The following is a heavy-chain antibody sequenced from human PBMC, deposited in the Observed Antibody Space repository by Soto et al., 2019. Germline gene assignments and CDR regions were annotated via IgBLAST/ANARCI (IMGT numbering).Heavy chain of an antibody. Sequence: SMRLSCAASGFTFSSYGMNWVRQAPGKGLEWVSSISNLSGYIFYADSVKGRFTVSRDNAKNSLYLQMENLRAEDTAVYYCARDTYYHDSSGYTLFDYWGKGTLVTV. CDR2: ISNLSGYI. V-gene: IGHV3-21*01. CDR3: ARDTYYHDSSGYTLFDY. CDR1: GFTFSSYG. J-gene: IGHJ4*02. D-gene: IGHD3-22*01.